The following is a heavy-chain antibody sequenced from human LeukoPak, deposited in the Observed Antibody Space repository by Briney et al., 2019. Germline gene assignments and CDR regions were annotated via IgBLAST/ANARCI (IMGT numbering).Heavy chain of an antibody. D-gene: IGHD3-10*01. Sequence: SETLSLTCTVSDDSISGYYWSWIRQPPGKGLEWIGYTHYTESTYYNPSLKSRVIMSVDTSKNQFSLRLRSVTAADTAVYYCARERGGRPQEAFDIWGQGTMVTVSS. CDR2: THYTEST. CDR3: ARERGGRPQEAFDI. J-gene: IGHJ3*02. CDR1: DDSISGYY. V-gene: IGHV4-59*01.